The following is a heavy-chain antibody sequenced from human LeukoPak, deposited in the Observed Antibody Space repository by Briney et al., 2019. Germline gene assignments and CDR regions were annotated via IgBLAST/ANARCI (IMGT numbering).Heavy chain of an antibody. Sequence: ASVKVSCKASGYTFTSYYMHWVRQAPGQGLEWMGIINPSGGSTSYAQKFQGRVTMTRDTSTSTVYMELSRLRSDDTAVYYCARGVMSNDYNDYFDYWGQGALVTVSS. J-gene: IGHJ4*02. D-gene: IGHD4-11*01. CDR1: GYTFTSYY. CDR3: ARGVMSNDYNDYFDY. V-gene: IGHV1-46*01. CDR2: INPSGGST.